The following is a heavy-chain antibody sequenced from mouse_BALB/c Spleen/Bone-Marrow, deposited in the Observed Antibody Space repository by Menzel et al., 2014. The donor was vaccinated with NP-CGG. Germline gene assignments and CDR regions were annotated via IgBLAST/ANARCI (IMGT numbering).Heavy chain of an antibody. CDR2: IDPENGNT. CDR1: GFNIKDYY. Sequence: EVKLQESGAELVKPGALVKLSCKASGFNIKDYYMHWVKQRPEQGLEWIGWIDPENGNTIYDPKFQGKASITPDTSSNTAYLQLSSLTSEDTAVYYCARWDSSGYVGFAYWGQRTPVTVSA. J-gene: IGHJ3*01. V-gene: IGHV14-1*02. D-gene: IGHD3-2*01. CDR3: ARWDSSGYVGFAY.